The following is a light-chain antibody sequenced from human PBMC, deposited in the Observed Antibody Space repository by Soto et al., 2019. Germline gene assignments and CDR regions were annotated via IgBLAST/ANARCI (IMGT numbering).Light chain of an antibody. CDR3: QHRNYWPPGAA. Sequence: IVLTQFPATLSLSPGERATLSCRASQTIGTYLAWYQQKLGQAPRLLMYDASSRAAGIPARFSGSGSGTDFTLTISSLEPEDSAVYYCQHRNYWPPGAAFGGGTKVEIK. J-gene: IGKJ4*01. V-gene: IGKV3-11*01. CDR2: DAS. CDR1: QTIGTY.